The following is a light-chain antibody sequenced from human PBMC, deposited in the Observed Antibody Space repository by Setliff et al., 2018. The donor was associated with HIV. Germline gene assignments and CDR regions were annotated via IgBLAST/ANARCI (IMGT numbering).Light chain of an antibody. CDR2: GTK. CDR1: SSNIGAGYD. Sequence: QPALTQPPSVSGAPGQRVTISCTGSSSNIGAGYDVHWYQQPPGTAPKLLIYGTKFRPSGVPDRFSGSKSGTSASLAITGLQAEDEADYYCQSYDNSLSGSNVFGTGTKSPS. CDR3: QSYDNSLSGSNV. V-gene: IGLV1-40*01. J-gene: IGLJ1*01.